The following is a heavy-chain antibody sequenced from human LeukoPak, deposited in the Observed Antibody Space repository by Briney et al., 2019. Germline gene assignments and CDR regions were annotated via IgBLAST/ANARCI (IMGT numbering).Heavy chain of an antibody. CDR2: INHSGST. J-gene: IGHJ6*02. Sequence: SETLSLTCAVYGGSFSGYYWSWIRQPPGKGLEWIGEINHSGSTNYNPSLKSRVTISVDTSKNQFSLKLSSVTAADTAVYYCARGRRGYSYGNRLYYYYYGMDVWGQGTTVTVSS. CDR3: ARGRRGYSYGNRLYYYYYGMDV. CDR1: GGSFSGYY. D-gene: IGHD5-18*01. V-gene: IGHV4-34*01.